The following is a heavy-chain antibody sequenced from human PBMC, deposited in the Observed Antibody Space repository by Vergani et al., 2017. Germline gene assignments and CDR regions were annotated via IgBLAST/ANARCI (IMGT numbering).Heavy chain of an antibody. J-gene: IGHJ4*02. Sequence: EVQLVESGGGLVKPGGSLRLSCAASGFTFSSYSMNWVRQAPGKGLEWVSSISSSSSYIYYADSVKGRFTISRDNAKNSLYLQMNSLRAEDTAAYYCARAVYSGSRFDYWGQGTLVTVSS. CDR3: ARAVYSGSRFDY. V-gene: IGHV3-21*01. CDR2: ISSSSSYI. D-gene: IGHD1-26*01. CDR1: GFTFSSYS.